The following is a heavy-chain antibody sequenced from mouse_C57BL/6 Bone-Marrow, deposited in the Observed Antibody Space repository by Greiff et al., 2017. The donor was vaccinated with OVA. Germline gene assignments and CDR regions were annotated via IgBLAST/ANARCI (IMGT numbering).Heavy chain of an antibody. CDR2: IHPNSGST. Sequence: QVQLKQPGAELVKPGASVKLSCKASGYTFTSYWMHWVKQRPGQGLEWIGMIHPNSGSTNYNEKFKSKATLTVDKSSSTAYMQLSSLTSEDSAVYYCAREGLRRNFDYWGQGTTLTVSS. V-gene: IGHV1-64*01. CDR1: GYTFTSYW. D-gene: IGHD2-2*01. CDR3: AREGLRRNFDY. J-gene: IGHJ2*01.